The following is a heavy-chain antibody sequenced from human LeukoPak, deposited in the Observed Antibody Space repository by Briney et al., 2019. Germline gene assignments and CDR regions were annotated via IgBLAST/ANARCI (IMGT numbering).Heavy chain of an antibody. CDR3: ARDYYGSGSYYP. CDR2: FNPNSGGT. CDR1: GYTFTGYY. V-gene: IGHV1-2*02. Sequence: ASVKVSCKASGYTFTGYYMHWVRQAPGQGLEWMGWFNPNSGGTNYAQKFQGRVTMTRDTSISTAYMELSRLRSDDTAVYYCARDYYGSGSYYPWGQGTLVTVSS. J-gene: IGHJ5*02. D-gene: IGHD3-10*01.